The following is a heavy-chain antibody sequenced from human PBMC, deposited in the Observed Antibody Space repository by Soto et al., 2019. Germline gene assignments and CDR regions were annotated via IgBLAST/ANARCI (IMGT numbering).Heavy chain of an antibody. CDR2: IWYDGSNK. CDR1: GFTFSSYG. CDR3: ARDQQWLVRLYFDF. V-gene: IGHV3-33*01. Sequence: GGSLRLSCAASGFTFSSYGMHWVRQAPGKGLEWVAVIWYDGSNKYYADSVKGRFTISRDNSKNTLYLQTNSLRAEDTAVYYCARDQQWLVRLYFDFWGQGTLVTVSS. J-gene: IGHJ4*02. D-gene: IGHD6-19*01.